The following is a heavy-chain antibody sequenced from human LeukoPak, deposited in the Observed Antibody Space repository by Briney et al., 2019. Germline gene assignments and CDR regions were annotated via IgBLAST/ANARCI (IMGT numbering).Heavy chain of an antibody. D-gene: IGHD3-3*02. J-gene: IGHJ3*02. CDR2: IHSSGST. CDR3: ARGGISDFDI. Sequence: SQTLSLTCTVSGASISIGSYYWSWVRQPAGKGLEWIGRIHSSGSTNYSPSLKSRVTISPDTPNNQSSLELNSVTAAYSAVYCCARGGISDFDIGGQGTMVTVPS. V-gene: IGHV4-61*02. CDR1: GASISIGSYY.